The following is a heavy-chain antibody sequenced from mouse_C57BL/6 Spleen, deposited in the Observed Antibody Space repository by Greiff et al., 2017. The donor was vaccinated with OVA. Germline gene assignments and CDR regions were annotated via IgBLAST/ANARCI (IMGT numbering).Heavy chain of an antibody. D-gene: IGHD2-5*01. CDR3: ASLNYSNPFAY. CDR2: IDPSDSYT. J-gene: IGHJ3*01. CDR1: GYTFTSYW. Sequence: QFQLQQPGAELVMPGASVKLSCKASGYTFTSYWMHWVKQRPGQGLEWIGEIDPSDSYTNYNQKFKGKSTLTVDKSSSTAYMQLSSLTSEDSAVYYCASLNYSNPFAYWGQGTLVTVSA. V-gene: IGHV1-69*01.